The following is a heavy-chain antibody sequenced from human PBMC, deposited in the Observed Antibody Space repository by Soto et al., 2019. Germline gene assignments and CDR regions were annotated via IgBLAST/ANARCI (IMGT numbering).Heavy chain of an antibody. D-gene: IGHD4-17*01. CDR3: ARQVAYGDYLDY. J-gene: IGHJ4*02. CDR1: GGSISSSSYY. Sequence: SETLSLTCTVSGGSISSSSYYWGWIRQPPGKGLEWIGSIYYSGSTYYNPPLKSRVTISVDTSKNQFSLKLSSVTAADTAVYYCARQVAYGDYLDYWGQGTLVTVSS. V-gene: IGHV4-39*01. CDR2: IYYSGST.